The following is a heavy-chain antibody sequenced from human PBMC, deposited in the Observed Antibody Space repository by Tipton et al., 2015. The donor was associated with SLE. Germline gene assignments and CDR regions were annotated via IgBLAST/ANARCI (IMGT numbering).Heavy chain of an antibody. D-gene: IGHD3-16*01. CDR1: GDSMSSGTYF. CDR2: MYLSGIA. J-gene: IGHJ4*02. CDR3: ARGVKGANYFDY. V-gene: IGHV4-61*09. Sequence: TLSLTCTVSGDSMSSGTYFWNWIRQPAGKGLEWVGYMYLSGIAAYNSSLRSRVTISVDTSKNQFPLGLTSVTAADTAVYFCARGVKGANYFDYWGPGTLVTVSS.